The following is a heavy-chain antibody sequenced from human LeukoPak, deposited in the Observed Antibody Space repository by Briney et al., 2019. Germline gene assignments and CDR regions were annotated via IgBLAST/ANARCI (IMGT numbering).Heavy chain of an antibody. CDR2: ISWNSGSI. Sequence: GGSLRLSCAASGFTFDDYAMHWVRQAPGKGLEWVSGISWNSGSIGYADSVKGRFTISRDNAKNSLYLQMNSLRAEDTALYYCAKWVYDSSADAFDIWGQGTMVTVSS. CDR3: AKWVYDSSADAFDI. CDR1: GFTFDDYA. V-gene: IGHV3-9*01. J-gene: IGHJ3*02. D-gene: IGHD3-22*01.